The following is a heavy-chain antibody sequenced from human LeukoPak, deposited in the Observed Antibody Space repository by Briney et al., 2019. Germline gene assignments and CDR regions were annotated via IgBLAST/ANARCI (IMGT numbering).Heavy chain of an antibody. CDR2: INHSGST. V-gene: IGHV4-34*01. Sequence: SETLSLTCAVYGGSFSGYYWSWIRQPPGKGLEWIGEINHSGSTNYNPSLKSRVTISVDTSKNLFSLKLSSVTAADTAVYYCARAYTVLRFLEWLPSQYYFDYWGQGTLVTVSS. CDR3: ARAYTVLRFLEWLPSQYYFDY. CDR1: GGSFSGYY. D-gene: IGHD3-3*01. J-gene: IGHJ4*02.